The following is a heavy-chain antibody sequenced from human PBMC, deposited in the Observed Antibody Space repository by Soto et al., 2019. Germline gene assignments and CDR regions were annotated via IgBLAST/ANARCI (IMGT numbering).Heavy chain of an antibody. J-gene: IGHJ3*02. CDR2: IKSKTDGGTT. V-gene: IGHV3-15*01. D-gene: IGHD2-15*01. CDR3: TTGRGYCSGGSCYLVAFDM. Sequence: VQLVESGGGLVKPVGSLRLSCAASGFTFSNAWMSWVRQAPGKWLEWHGRIKSKTDGGTTDYAAPVKGRFTISRDDSKNTLYLQMNSLKTEDTAVYYCTTGRGYCSGGSCYLVAFDMWGQGTMVTVSS. CDR1: GFTFSNAW.